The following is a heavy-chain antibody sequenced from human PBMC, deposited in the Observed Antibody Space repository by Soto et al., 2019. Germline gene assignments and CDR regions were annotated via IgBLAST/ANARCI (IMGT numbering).Heavy chain of an antibody. CDR3: VRHLGDTGTWLDAFYV. CDR1: GGSISSTPYY. D-gene: IGHD5-18*01. CDR2: IYYSGST. V-gene: IGHV4-39*01. Sequence: QLQVQESGPGLVKPSETLSLTCTVSGGSISSTPYYWGWIRQPPGKGLEWIGSIYYSGSTYYNPSGESRVTISLDAPRNQFYLKLSSGTAADTAVYYCVRHLGDTGTWLDAFYVWGQGTMVTVSS. J-gene: IGHJ3*01.